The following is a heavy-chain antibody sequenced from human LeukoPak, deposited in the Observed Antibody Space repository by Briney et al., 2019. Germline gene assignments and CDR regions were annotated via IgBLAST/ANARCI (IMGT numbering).Heavy chain of an antibody. D-gene: IGHD5-12*01. CDR3: AGLYSVSFNFDD. CDR2: ISGRADTT. Sequence: QAGGSLRLSCAASGFVFSNYAMSWVRQAPGKGLEWVSTISGRADTTFYADSVKGRFTISRDMSRSTLDLQMNSLRPDDTAVFNCAGLYSVSFNFDDWVQATLVTFYS. J-gene: IGHJ4*02. CDR1: GFVFSNYA. V-gene: IGHV3-23*01.